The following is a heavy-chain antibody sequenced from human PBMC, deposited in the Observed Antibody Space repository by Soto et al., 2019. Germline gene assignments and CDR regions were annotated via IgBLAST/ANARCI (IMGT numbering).Heavy chain of an antibody. J-gene: IGHJ4*02. CDR2: ISYDGSNK. CDR3: AKSGFDY. V-gene: IGHV3-30*18. D-gene: IGHD1-26*01. Sequence: QVQLVESGGGVVQPGRSLRLSCAASGFTFSSYGMHWVRQAPGKGLEWVAVISYDGSNKYYADSVKGRFTISRDNSNNTLYLQMNSLRAEDTAVYYCAKSGFDYWGQGTLVTVSS. CDR1: GFTFSSYG.